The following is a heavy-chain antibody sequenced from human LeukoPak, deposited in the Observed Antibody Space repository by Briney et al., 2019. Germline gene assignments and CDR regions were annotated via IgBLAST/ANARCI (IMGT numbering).Heavy chain of an antibody. J-gene: IGHJ4*02. CDR2: ISSNGDAT. V-gene: IGHV3-64D*09. CDR3: YYSGY. CDR1: GFTFSSNA. D-gene: IGHD3-10*01. Sequence: GGSLRLSRAASGFTFSSNAMHWVRQAPGKGLEYVSGISSNGDATYYADSLKGRFTISRDNSKNTLYLQMSSLRPEDTAVYYCYYSGYWGQGTLVTVSS.